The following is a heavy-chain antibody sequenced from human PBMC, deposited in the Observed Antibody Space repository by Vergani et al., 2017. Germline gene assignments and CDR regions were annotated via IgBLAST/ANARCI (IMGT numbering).Heavy chain of an antibody. CDR3: ARITVPDASEFQVWFDP. D-gene: IGHD2-2*01. J-gene: IGHJ5*02. Sequence: QVTLKESGPVLVKPTETLTLTCTVSGFSLSHARMGVSWIRQPPGKALEWLAHIFSSDEKSYSTSLKSRLTISKDTSKSQVVLTMTNMDPVDTATYYCARITVPDASEFQVWFDPWGQGTLVTVSA. V-gene: IGHV2-26*01. CDR2: IFSSDEK. CDR1: GFSLSHARMG.